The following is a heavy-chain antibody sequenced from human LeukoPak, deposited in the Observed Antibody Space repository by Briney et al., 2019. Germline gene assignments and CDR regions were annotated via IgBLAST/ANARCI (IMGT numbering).Heavy chain of an antibody. Sequence: PGGSLRLSCAASGFTVSSNYMSWVRQAPGKGLEWVSVIYSGGSTNYADSVKGRFTISRDNSKNTLYLQMNSLRAEDTAVYYCARSFHDILTGYGEIDYWGQGTLVTVSS. D-gene: IGHD3-9*01. CDR1: GFTVSSNY. CDR2: IYSGGST. CDR3: ARSFHDILTGYGEIDY. V-gene: IGHV3-53*05. J-gene: IGHJ4*02.